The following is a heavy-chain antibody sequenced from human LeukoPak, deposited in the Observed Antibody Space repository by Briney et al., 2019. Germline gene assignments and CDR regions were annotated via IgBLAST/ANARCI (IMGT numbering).Heavy chain of an antibody. J-gene: IGHJ3*02. Sequence: GGSLRLSCAASGFTFSGYSMNWVRQAPGKGLEWISFISTSGSTKSYADSVKGRFTISRDNAKNSLYLQMTSLRVEDTAVYYCTRAHVTGVDAFDIWGQGTMVIVSS. V-gene: IGHV3-48*04. D-gene: IGHD2-21*02. CDR1: GFTFSGYS. CDR3: TRAHVTGVDAFDI. CDR2: ISTSGSTK.